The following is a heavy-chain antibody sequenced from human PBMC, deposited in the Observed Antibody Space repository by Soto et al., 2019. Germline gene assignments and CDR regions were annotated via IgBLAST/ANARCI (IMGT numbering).Heavy chain of an antibody. CDR3: ARGSYNSSWYVDY. J-gene: IGHJ4*02. Sequence: SETLSLTCTVSGGSISSYYWSWIRQPPGKGLEWIGYIYYSGSTNYNPSLKSRVTISVDTSKNQFSLKLSSVTAADTAVYYCARGSYNSSWYVDYWGQGTLVTVS. CDR1: GGSISSYY. CDR2: IYYSGST. V-gene: IGHV4-59*01. D-gene: IGHD6-13*01.